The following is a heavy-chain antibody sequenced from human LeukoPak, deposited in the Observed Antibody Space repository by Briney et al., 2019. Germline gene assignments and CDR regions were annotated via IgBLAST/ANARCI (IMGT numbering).Heavy chain of an antibody. CDR2: ISTTGGYT. J-gene: IGHJ4*02. Sequence: GRSLRLSCVGSGFSFSTYDMGWVRQTPGKGLEWVSAISTTGGYTEDADSVKGRFTISRDNSQNTLFLQMHSLRAEDTAVYYCAKKPATIKFPFDIWGQGTLVTVSP. D-gene: IGHD5-24*01. V-gene: IGHV3-23*01. CDR3: AKKPATIKFPFDI. CDR1: GFSFSTYD.